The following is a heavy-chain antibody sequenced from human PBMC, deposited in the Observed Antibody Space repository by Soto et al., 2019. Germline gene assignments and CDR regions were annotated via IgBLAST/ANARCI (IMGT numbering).Heavy chain of an antibody. CDR3: EREGTVSGNHAFDI. Sequence: QGQLVQSGADVKKPWSSVKVSCKAAVGSVISYAIRWVRQAPVQGLEWMGGIIPIFGAPTYAHKLQGRVTISADKSTSTAYMELSSLSSEDSALSYCEREGTVSGNHAFDIWGQGTLVTVSS. J-gene: IGHJ3*02. CDR1: VGSVISYA. CDR2: IIPIFGAP. D-gene: IGHD6-19*01. V-gene: IGHV1-69*06.